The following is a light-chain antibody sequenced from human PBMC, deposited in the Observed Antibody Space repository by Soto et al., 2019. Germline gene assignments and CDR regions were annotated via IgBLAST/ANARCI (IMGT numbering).Light chain of an antibody. CDR1: SSDVGGYNY. J-gene: IGLJ2*01. CDR2: DVS. V-gene: IGLV2-14*01. CDR3: SSYTSSSTLVV. Sequence: QSALTQPASVSGSPGQSITISCTGTSSDVGGYNYVSWYQQHPGKAPKLMIYDVSNRPSGVSNRFSASKSGNTASLTISGPQAEDVADYYCSSYTSSSTLVVFGGGTKLTVL.